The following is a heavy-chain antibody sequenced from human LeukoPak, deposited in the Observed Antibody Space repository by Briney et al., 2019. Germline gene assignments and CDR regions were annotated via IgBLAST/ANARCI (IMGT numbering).Heavy chain of an antibody. V-gene: IGHV1-69*13. D-gene: IGHD1-14*01. J-gene: IGHJ4*02. CDR1: GGTFSSYA. CDR3: ARDQRFGSYRNQDY. CDR2: IIPIFGTA. Sequence: RASVKVSCKASGGTFSSYAISWVRQAPGQGLGWMGGIIPIFGTANYAQKFQGRVTITADESTSTAYMELSSLRSEDTAVYYCARDQRFGSYRNQDYWGQGTLVTVSS.